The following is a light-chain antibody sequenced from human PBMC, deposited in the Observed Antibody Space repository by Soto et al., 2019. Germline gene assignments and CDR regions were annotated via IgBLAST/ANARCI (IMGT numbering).Light chain of an antibody. CDR3: QQYGSSPPLT. J-gene: IGKJ4*01. V-gene: IGKV3-20*01. Sequence: EIVLTQSPGTLSLSPGERATLSCRASRSVSSSYLAWYQQKLGQAPRLLIYGASSRATGIPDRFSGSGSGTDFTLTISRLEPEDFAVYYCQQYGSSPPLTFGGGTKVEIK. CDR2: GAS. CDR1: RSVSSSY.